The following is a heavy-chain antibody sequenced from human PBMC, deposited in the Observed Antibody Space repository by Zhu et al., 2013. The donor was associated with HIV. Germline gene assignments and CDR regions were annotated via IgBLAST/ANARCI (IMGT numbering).Heavy chain of an antibody. D-gene: IGHD6-13*01. CDR3: ARVIAAAAPYYYYYMDV. CDR2: IYYSGST. V-gene: IGHV4-59*01. CDR1: GGSISSYY. Sequence: VQLQESGPGLVKPSETLSLTCTVSGGSISSYYWSWIRQPPGKGLEWIGYIYYSGSTNYNPSLKSRVTISVDTSKNQFSLKLSSVTAADTAVYYCARVIAAAAPYYYYYMDVWGKGTTVTVSS. J-gene: IGHJ6*03.